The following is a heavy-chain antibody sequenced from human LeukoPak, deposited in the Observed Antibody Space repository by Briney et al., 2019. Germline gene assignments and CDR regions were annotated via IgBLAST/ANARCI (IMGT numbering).Heavy chain of an antibody. D-gene: IGHD2-15*01. V-gene: IGHV4-61*02. Sequence: SQTLSLTCTVSGGSISSGSYYWSWIRQPAGKGLEWIGRIYTNSGNTNYNPSLKSRVTISVDTSKNQFSLKLSSVTAADTAVYYCARDHLGYCSGGSCWPDAFDIWGQGTMVTVSS. CDR2: IYTNSGNT. CDR3: ARDHLGYCSGGSCWPDAFDI. J-gene: IGHJ3*02. CDR1: GGSISSGSYY.